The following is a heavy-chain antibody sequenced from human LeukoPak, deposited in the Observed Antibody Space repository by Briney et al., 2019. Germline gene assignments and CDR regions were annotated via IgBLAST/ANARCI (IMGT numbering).Heavy chain of an antibody. Sequence: ASVKVSCKASGYTFTSYGISWMRQAPGQSLEWMGWISPYNSNTKYAQKLQGRVTMTTDTSTNTAYMEVRSLRSDDTAVYYCAREAPVAAGSDAFDIWGQGTMVTVSS. D-gene: IGHD6-19*01. CDR3: AREAPVAAGSDAFDI. CDR1: GYTFTSYG. J-gene: IGHJ3*02. V-gene: IGHV1-18*01. CDR2: ISPYNSNT.